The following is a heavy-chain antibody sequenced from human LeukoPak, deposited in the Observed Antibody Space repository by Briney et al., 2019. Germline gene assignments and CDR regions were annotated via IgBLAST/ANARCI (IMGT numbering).Heavy chain of an antibody. J-gene: IGHJ5*02. V-gene: IGHV4-34*01. D-gene: IGHD6-13*01. CDR1: GGSFSGYY. Sequence: SGTLSLTCAVYGGSFSGYYWSWIRQPPGKGLEWIGEINHSGSTNYNPSLKSRVTISVDTSKNQFSLKLSSVTAADTAVYYCASPAAAGTAWGQGTLVTVSS. CDR3: ASPAAAGTA. CDR2: INHSGST.